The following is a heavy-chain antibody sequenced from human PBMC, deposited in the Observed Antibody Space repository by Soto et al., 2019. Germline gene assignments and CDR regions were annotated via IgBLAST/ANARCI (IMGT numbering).Heavy chain of an antibody. Sequence: SETLCLTCAVYGGSLSGYYWSWIRQPPGKGLEWIGEINHSGRTNYNPSLKSRVTMSVDTSKNQFSLKLSSVTAADTGVYYCARGGRVVGATPLLDYWGQGALVTVSS. CDR2: INHSGRT. D-gene: IGHD1-26*01. CDR1: GGSLSGYY. J-gene: IGHJ4*02. CDR3: ARGGRVVGATPLLDY. V-gene: IGHV4-34*01.